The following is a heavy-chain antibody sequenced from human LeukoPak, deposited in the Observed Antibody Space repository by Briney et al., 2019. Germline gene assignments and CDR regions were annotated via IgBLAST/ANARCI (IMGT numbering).Heavy chain of an antibody. Sequence: ASVKVSCKASGYTFTNYDINWVRQATGQGLEWMGWMNPNSGNTGYAQKFQGRVTMTRNTSISTAYMELSSLRSEDTAVYYCARIGLRGVIISRPLDYWGQGTLVTVSS. J-gene: IGHJ4*02. CDR2: MNPNSGNT. V-gene: IGHV1-8*01. CDR3: ARIGLRGVIISRPLDY. D-gene: IGHD3-16*02. CDR1: GYTFTNYD.